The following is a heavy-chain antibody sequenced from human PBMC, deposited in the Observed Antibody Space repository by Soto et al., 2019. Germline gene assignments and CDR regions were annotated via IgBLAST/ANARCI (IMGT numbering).Heavy chain of an antibody. CDR2: ISTYKGDT. V-gene: IGHV1-18*04. CDR1: GYTFSSYG. CDR3: AKGRVGGGITEWLVPFDF. Sequence: QLLQSGAEVKKPGASVKVSCQASGYTFSSYGIIWVRQAPGQGLEWMGGISTYKGDTNYAQQFQGRVTMTTDTSTRTASMDLRSLRSDDTAVYFCAKGRVGGGITEWLVPFDFWGQGTLVTVSS. J-gene: IGHJ4*02. D-gene: IGHD6-19*01.